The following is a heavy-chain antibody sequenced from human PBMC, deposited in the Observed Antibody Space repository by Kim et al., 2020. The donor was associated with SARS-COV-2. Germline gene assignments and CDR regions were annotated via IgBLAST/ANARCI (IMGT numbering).Heavy chain of an antibody. J-gene: IGHJ4*02. V-gene: IGHV3-74*01. CDR3: AVRDGNSGFDH. Sequence: GGSLRLSCAASGFTFSSYYMHWVCQAPGKGLLWVSRINREGSSTSYADSVKGRFTISRDNAKNTFYLQMNSLRAEDTAVYYCAVRDGNSGFDHWGQGTLVTVSS. CDR1: GFTFSSYY. CDR2: INREGSST. D-gene: IGHD1-26*01.